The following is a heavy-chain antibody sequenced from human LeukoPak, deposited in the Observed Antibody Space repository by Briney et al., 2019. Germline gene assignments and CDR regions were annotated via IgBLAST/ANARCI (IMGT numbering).Heavy chain of an antibody. Sequence: SETLSLTCTLSGGSISRYYWSWIRQPARKGLEWIGRIYTSGSTNYNPSLKSRVTMSVDTSKNQFSLKLSSVTAADTAVYYCAREDRRLVYYYYYMDVWGKGTTVTVSS. CDR3: AREDRRLVYYYYYMDV. CDR1: GGSISRYY. J-gene: IGHJ6*03. CDR2: IYTSGST. V-gene: IGHV4-4*07. D-gene: IGHD6-6*01.